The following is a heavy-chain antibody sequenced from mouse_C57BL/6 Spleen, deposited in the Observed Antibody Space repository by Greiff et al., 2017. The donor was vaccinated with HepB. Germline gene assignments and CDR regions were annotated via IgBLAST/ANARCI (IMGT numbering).Heavy chain of an antibody. V-gene: IGHV1-81*01. CDR3: ASSYEYDPLDY. Sequence: VQLQQSGAELARPGASVKLSCKASGYTFTSYGISWVKQSTGKGLEWIGEIYPRNGNTYYNEKFKGKATLTADKSSSTAYMELRSLTSEDSAVYFCASSYEYDPLDYWGQGTSVTVSS. D-gene: IGHD2-4*01. J-gene: IGHJ4*01. CDR1: GYTFTSYG. CDR2: IYPRNGNT.